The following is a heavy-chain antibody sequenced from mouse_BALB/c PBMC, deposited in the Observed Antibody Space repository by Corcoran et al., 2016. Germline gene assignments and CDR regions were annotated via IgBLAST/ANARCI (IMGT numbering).Heavy chain of an antibody. Sequence: EVQLQQSGPELVKPGASVKMSCKASGSTFPSYVMHWVKQKPGQGLEWIGYINPYNDVTKYNEKFKGKATLTSDKSSSTAYMELSSLTSEDSAVYYCARTHRSGYFDYGGQGTTLTVSS. V-gene: IGHV1S136*01. D-gene: IGHD3-1*01. CDR1: GSTFPSYV. CDR3: ARTHRSGYFDY. CDR2: INPYNDVT. J-gene: IGHJ2*01.